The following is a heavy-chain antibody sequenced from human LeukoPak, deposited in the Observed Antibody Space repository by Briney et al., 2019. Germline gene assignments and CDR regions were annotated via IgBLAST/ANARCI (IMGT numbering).Heavy chain of an antibody. D-gene: IGHD3-9*01. CDR2: IYYSGST. V-gene: IGHV4-59*01. Sequence: PSETLSLTCTVSGGSISSYYWSWIRQPPGKGREWIGYIYYSGSTNYNPSLKRRVTISVDTSKNQFSLKLSSVPAADTAVYYCAREGVGYYDILTGYYKPSDAFDIWGQGTMVTVSS. CDR1: GGSISSYY. J-gene: IGHJ3*02. CDR3: AREGVGYYDILTGYYKPSDAFDI.